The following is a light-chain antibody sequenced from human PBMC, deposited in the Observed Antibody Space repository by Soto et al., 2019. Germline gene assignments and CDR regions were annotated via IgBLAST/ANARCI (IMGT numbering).Light chain of an antibody. CDR2: DAS. J-gene: IGKJ4*01. CDR3: QQRRDWPLT. CDR1: QSVSSY. V-gene: IGKV3-11*01. Sequence: EIVLRQSPATLSLSPGERATLSCRASQSVSSYLACYQQKPGQAPRLLISDASNRATGIPARFSGSGSGTDFTLTVSSLEPEDFAVYYCQQRRDWPLTFGGGTKVEI.